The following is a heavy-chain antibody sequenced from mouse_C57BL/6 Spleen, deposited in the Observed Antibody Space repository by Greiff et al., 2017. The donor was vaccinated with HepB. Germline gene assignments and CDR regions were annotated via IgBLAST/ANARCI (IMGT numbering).Heavy chain of an antibody. CDR2: IYPGDGDT. CDR3: ARSDYSNYYAMDY. Sequence: VQVVESGAELVKPGASVKISCKASGYAFSSYWMNWVKQRPGKGLEWIGQIYPGDGDTNYNGKFKGKATLTADKSSSTAYMQLSRLTSEDSAVYFGARSDYSNYYAMDYWGQGTSVTVSS. CDR1: GYAFSSYW. V-gene: IGHV1-80*01. J-gene: IGHJ4*01. D-gene: IGHD2-5*01.